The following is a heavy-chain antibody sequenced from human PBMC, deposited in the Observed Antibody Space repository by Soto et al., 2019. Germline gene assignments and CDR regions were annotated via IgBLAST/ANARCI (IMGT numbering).Heavy chain of an antibody. CDR3: AKVRSGWFLDC. V-gene: IGHV3-23*01. CDR1: GFTFSSSA. D-gene: IGHD6-19*01. J-gene: IGHJ4*02. Sequence: PGGSLRRSCAVSGFTFSSSALTWVRQAPGKGLEWVSAISGGGRSTYYADSVKGRFSISRDNSKNTLFLQMNSLRAEDTAVYFCAKVRSGWFLDCWGQGTLVTVSS. CDR2: ISGGGRST.